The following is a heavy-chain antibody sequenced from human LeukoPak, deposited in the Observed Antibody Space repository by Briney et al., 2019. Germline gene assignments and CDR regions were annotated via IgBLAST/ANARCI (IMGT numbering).Heavy chain of an antibody. CDR3: ARDERDAFDI. J-gene: IGHJ3*02. CDR2: ISSSGNTI. CDR1: GFTFSSYE. Sequence: GGSLRLSCAASGFTFSSYEMNWVRQAPGKGLEWVSYISSSGNTIYYADSVKGRFTISRDNAKNSLYLRMNSLRAEDTAVYYCARDERDAFDIWGQGTMVTVSS. V-gene: IGHV3-48*03.